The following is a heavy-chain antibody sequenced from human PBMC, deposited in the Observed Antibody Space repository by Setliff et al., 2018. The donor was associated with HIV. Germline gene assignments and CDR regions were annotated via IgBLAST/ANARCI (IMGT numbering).Heavy chain of an antibody. D-gene: IGHD4-4*01. V-gene: IGHV4-39*01. J-gene: IGHJ3*02. Sequence: PSETLSLTCTVSSGSMNSSSYYWGWIRQPPGKGLEWIGSIYYSGSTYYNPSLESRLTISVDTSKSQFSLNLSSVTAADTAIYYCARRFFTTVVTLAFDIWGQGTMVTVSS. CDR2: IYYSGST. CDR1: SGSMNSSSYY. CDR3: ARRFFTTVVTLAFDI.